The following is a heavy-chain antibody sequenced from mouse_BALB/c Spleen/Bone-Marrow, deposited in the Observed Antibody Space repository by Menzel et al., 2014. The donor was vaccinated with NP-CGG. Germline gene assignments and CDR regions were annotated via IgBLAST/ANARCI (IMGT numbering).Heavy chain of an antibody. J-gene: IGHJ4*01. D-gene: IGHD2-12*01. CDR3: ARHEDLDIRRRLSAMDY. CDR2: FYPGSGSI. Sequence: QVQLQQSGAELVKPGTSVNLSCKASGYTLTDYIIHWVKQRSGQGLEWIGWFYPGSGSIKYNEKFKDKATLTADKSSNTVYMELSRLTSEDSAVYFYARHEDLDIRRRLSAMDYWGQGTSVTVSS. V-gene: IGHV1-62-2*01. CDR1: GYTLTDYI.